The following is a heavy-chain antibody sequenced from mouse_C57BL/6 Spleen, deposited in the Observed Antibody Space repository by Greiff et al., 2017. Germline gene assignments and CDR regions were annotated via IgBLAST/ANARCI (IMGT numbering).Heavy chain of an antibody. CDR3: ARAYDYDDGTWFAY. CDR2: ISYDGSN. V-gene: IGHV3-6*01. D-gene: IGHD2-4*01. CDR1: GYSITSGYY. Sequence: EVQLVESGPGLVKPSQSLSLTCSVTGYSITSGYYWNWIRQFPGNKLEWMGYISYDGSNNYNPSLKNRISITRDTSKNQFFLKLNSVTTEDTATYYCARAYDYDDGTWFAYWGQGTLVTVSA. J-gene: IGHJ3*01.